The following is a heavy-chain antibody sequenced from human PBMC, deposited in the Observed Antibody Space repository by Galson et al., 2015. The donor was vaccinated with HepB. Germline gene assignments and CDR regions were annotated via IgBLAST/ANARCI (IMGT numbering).Heavy chain of an antibody. J-gene: IGHJ4*02. CDR1: GFTFSSYA. CDR3: AKAVETKYFDWLLYHLFDY. Sequence: SLRLSCAASGFTFSSYAMSWVRQAPGKGLEWVSAISGSGGSTYYADSVKGRSTISRDNSKNTLYLQMNSLRAEDTAVYYCAKAVETKYFDWLLYHLFDYWGQGTLVTVSS. V-gene: IGHV3-23*01. D-gene: IGHD3-9*01. CDR2: ISGSGGST.